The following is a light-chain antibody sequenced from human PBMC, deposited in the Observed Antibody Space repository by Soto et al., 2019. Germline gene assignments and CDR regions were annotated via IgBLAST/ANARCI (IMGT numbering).Light chain of an antibody. J-gene: IGLJ1*01. Sequence: QSVLAQPPSVSAAPGQKVTISCSVSSSNIGNNYVSWYQQLPGTAPKLLSYDNNKRPSGNPDRFSGSKSGTSATLGISGLQTGDEADYYCGTWDSSLSVHVFGTGTKVTVL. CDR3: GTWDSSLSVHV. CDR2: DNN. CDR1: SSNIGNNY. V-gene: IGLV1-51*01.